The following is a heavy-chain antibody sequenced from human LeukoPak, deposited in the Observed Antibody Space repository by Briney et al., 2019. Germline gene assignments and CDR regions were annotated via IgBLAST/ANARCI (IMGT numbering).Heavy chain of an antibody. J-gene: IGHJ2*01. Sequence: SQTLSLTCAISGDSVSSNSGSWSWIRQSPSRGPEWLGRIYYRSRWHYEYAVSVQNRISISPDTTKNQFSLQLNSMSPDDSAVYYCVSGGDWAFGWYFDVWGRGVLVTVSS. CDR2: IYYRSRWHY. CDR1: GDSVSSNSGS. D-gene: IGHD6-25*01. CDR3: VSGGDWAFGWYFDV. V-gene: IGHV6-1*01.